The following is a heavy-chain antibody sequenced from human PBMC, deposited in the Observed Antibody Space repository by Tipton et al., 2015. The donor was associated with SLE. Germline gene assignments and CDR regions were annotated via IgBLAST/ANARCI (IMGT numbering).Heavy chain of an antibody. Sequence: SLRLSCAASGFTFSSYAMSWVRQAPGKGLEWVSVIYSGGSSTYYADSVKGRFTISRDDSKNTLYLQMNSLRAEDTAVYYCAKEGYSSSSGVGYFDYWGQGTLVTVSS. CDR1: GFTFSSYA. CDR3: AKEGYSSSSGVGYFDY. J-gene: IGHJ4*02. CDR2: IYSGGSST. D-gene: IGHD6-6*01. V-gene: IGHV3-23*03.